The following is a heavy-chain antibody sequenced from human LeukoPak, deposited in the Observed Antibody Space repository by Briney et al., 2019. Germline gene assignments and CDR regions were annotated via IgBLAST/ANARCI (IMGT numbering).Heavy chain of an antibody. CDR1: GGTFSSYG. CDR2: IIPIFGTA. J-gene: IGHJ6*02. D-gene: IGHD6-6*01. CDR3: ARLDEYSSSSRYYGMDV. Sequence: ASVNVSCTASGGTFSSYGIRWVRQAPGQGLEWMGGIIPIFGTANYAQKFQGRVTITADESTSTAYMELSSLRSEDTAVYYCARLDEYSSSSRYYGMDVWGQGTTVTVSS. V-gene: IGHV1-69*13.